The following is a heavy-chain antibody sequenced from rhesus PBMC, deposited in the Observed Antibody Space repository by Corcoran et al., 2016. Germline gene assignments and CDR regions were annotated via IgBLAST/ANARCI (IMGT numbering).Heavy chain of an antibody. V-gene: IGHV4-173*01. J-gene: IGHJ4*01. D-gene: IGHD1-20*01. CDR1: GGSISSNY. CDR2: ISGSGGST. Sequence: QLQLQESGPGLVKPSETLSLTCAVSGGSISSNYWSWIRQPPGKGLGWIGRISGSGGSTDYNPSLKSLVTISTDTSKNQFALKLSSVTAADTAVYYCARDRDSWNNYFDYWGQGVLVTVSS. CDR3: ARDRDSWNNYFDY.